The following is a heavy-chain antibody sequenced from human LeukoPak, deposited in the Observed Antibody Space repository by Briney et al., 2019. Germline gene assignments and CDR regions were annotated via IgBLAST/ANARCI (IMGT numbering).Heavy chain of an antibody. Sequence: TTSETLSLTCTVSGYSISSGYYWGWIRQPPGKGLEWIGSIYHSGSTYYNPSLKSRVTISVDTSKNQFSLKLSSVTAADTAVYYCARVGGSGSYRDYWGQGTLVTVSS. V-gene: IGHV4-38-2*02. CDR1: GYSISSGYY. CDR3: ARVGGSGSYRDY. D-gene: IGHD3-10*01. J-gene: IGHJ4*02. CDR2: IYHSGST.